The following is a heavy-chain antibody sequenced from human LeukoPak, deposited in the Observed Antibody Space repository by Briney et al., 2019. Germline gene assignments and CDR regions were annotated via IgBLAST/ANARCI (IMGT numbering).Heavy chain of an antibody. CDR2: IIPIFGTA. V-gene: IGHV1-69*13. CDR3: ERDTGPSSGSYYFDY. CDR1: GGTFSSYA. Sequence: ASVKVSCKASGGTFSSYAISWVRQAPGQGLEWMGGIIPIFGTANYAQKFQGRVTITAAASTSTAYMGVSRLRSEDTAVYSCERDTGPSSGSYYFDYWGQGTLVTVSS. D-gene: IGHD1-26*01. J-gene: IGHJ4*02.